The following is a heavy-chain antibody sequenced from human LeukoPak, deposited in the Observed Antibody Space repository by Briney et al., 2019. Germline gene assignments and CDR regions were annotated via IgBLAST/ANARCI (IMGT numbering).Heavy chain of an antibody. CDR1: GFTVSGTY. CDR2: IYTCGST. CDR3: ARDPRPVGYCSSTSCYTGWFDP. V-gene: IGHV3-66*03. D-gene: IGHD2-2*02. Sequence: GGSLRLSCAAAGFTVSGTYMSWVRQAPGKGLEWVSVIYTCGSTYYADSVKGRFTISRDNSKNTLYLQMGSLRAEDMAVYYCARDPRPVGYCSSTSCYTGWFDPWGQGTLVTVSS. J-gene: IGHJ5*02.